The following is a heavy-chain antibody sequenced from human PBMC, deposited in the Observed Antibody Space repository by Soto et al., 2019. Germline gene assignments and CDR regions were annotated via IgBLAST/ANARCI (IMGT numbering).Heavy chain of an antibody. CDR2: IYYSGST. CDR3: ARERYESGGYDHGRKYFDH. D-gene: IGHD3-22*01. CDR1: GDSIGNGDYY. J-gene: IGHJ4*02. V-gene: IGHV4-30-4*01. Sequence: QVRLQESGPGLVKPSQTLSLTCSVSGDSIGNGDYYWSWIRQPPGKGLEWIGYIYYSGSTFYTPSLKSRIIISVDTSKNPFALNLISVTAADTAVYYCARERYESGGYDHGRKYFDHWGQGTLVTVSS.